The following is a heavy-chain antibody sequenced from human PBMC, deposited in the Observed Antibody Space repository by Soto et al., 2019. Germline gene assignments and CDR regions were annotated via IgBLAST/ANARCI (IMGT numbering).Heavy chain of an antibody. CDR1: GYTFTSYG. CDR2: ISAYNGNT. J-gene: IGHJ4*02. CDR3: ARDSGYSYGFLVLRSLDY. Sequence: QVQLVQSGAEVKKPGASVKVSCKASGYTFTSYGISWVRQAPGQGLEWMGWISAYNGNTNYAQKLQGRVTMTTDTATSTAYMELRSLRSNDTAVYYCARDSGYSYGFLVLRSLDYWGQGTLVTVSS. V-gene: IGHV1-18*01. D-gene: IGHD5-18*01.